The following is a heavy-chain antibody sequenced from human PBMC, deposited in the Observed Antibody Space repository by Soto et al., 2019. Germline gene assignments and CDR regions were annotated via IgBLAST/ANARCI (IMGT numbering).Heavy chain of an antibody. CDR1: GYIFTGYY. CDR3: ATSRISIAVAGETEYYFDY. D-gene: IGHD6-19*01. J-gene: IGHJ4*02. V-gene: IGHV1-2*04. Sequence: ASVKVSCKASGYIFTGYYMHWVRQAPGQGLEWMGWINPNSGDTNYTQKFQGWVTMTRDTSISTAYMELSRLRSDDTAVYSCATSRISIAVAGETEYYFDYWGQGTPVTVSS. CDR2: INPNSGDT.